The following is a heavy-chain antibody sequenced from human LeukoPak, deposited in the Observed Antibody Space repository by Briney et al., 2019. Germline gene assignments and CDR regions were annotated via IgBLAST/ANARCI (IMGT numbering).Heavy chain of an antibody. V-gene: IGHV1-8*01. J-gene: IGHJ5*02. Sequence: GASVKVSCKXSGYTFTSYDINWVRQATGQGLKWMGWMNPNSGSTGYAQKFQGRVTMTRNTSISTAYMELSSLRSEDTAVYYCARVVPYGDYVNWFDPWGQGTLVTVSS. D-gene: IGHD4-17*01. CDR1: GYTFTSYD. CDR2: MNPNSGST. CDR3: ARVVPYGDYVNWFDP.